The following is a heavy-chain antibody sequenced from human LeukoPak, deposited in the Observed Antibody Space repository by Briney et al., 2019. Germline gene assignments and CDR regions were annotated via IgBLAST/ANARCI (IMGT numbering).Heavy chain of an antibody. Sequence: PSETLSLTCAVYGGSFSGYYWSWIRQPPGKGLEWIGEINHSGSTNYNPSLKSRVTISVDTSKNQFSLKLSSVTAADTAVYSCARAIRYFDWLFPTKFDYWGQGTLVTVSS. V-gene: IGHV4-34*01. CDR2: INHSGST. D-gene: IGHD3-9*01. J-gene: IGHJ4*02. CDR3: ARAIRYFDWLFPTKFDY. CDR1: GGSFSGYY.